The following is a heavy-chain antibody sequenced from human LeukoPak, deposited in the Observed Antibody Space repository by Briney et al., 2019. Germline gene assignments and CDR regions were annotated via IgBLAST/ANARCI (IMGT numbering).Heavy chain of an antibody. Sequence: SSVKVSCKASGFTFTSSAMQWVRQARGQRLEXXXXXVVGSGNTNYAQKFQERVTITRDMSTSTAYMELSSLRSEDTAVYYCAASSPITIFGVFGMDVWGQGTTVTVSS. D-gene: IGHD3-3*01. J-gene: IGHJ6*02. CDR2: XVVGSGNT. V-gene: IGHV1-58*02. CDR1: GFTFTSSA. CDR3: AASSPITIFGVFGMDV.